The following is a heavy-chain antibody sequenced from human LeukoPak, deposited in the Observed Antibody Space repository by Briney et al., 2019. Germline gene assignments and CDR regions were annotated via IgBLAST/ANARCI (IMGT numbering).Heavy chain of an antibody. D-gene: IGHD3-22*01. CDR1: GYTFTRND. Sequence: ASVKVSCKASGYTFTRNDINWVRQAPGQGLAWMGWINPNSGGTNYAQKFQGRVTMTRDTSISTAYMELSRLRSDDTAVYYCARDSSGYYYERAFDIWGQGTMVTVSS. V-gene: IGHV1-2*02. CDR3: ARDSSGYYYERAFDI. CDR2: INPNSGGT. J-gene: IGHJ3*02.